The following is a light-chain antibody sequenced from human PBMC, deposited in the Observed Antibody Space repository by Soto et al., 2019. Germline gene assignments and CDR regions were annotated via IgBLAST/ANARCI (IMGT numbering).Light chain of an antibody. CDR3: QQFGSSPRT. CDR2: DAT. Sequence: IVLTQSPGTLSLSPGERATLSCRASQSIATTYLAWYQQKPGQAPRLLIYDATNRPTGIPARFSGSGSGTDFTLTISRLEPEDSAVYYCQQFGSSPRTFGGGTKVDI. CDR1: QSIATTY. J-gene: IGKJ4*01. V-gene: IGKV3-20*01.